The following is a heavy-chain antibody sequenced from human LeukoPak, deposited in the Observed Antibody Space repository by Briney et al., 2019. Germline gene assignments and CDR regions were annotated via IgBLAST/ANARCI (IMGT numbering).Heavy chain of an antibody. J-gene: IGHJ4*02. D-gene: IGHD6-13*01. CDR2: IKTDGSIT. V-gene: IGHV3-74*01. CDR1: GFSFSVYW. CDR3: VRYFMYITACTGC. Sequence: GGSLRLSCAASGFSFSVYWMHWVRQAPGKGPVWVSRIKTDGSITDYADFVKGRFTISRDNAKNTLYLQMNSLRAEDTAVYYCVRYFMYITACTGCWGQGTLVTVSS.